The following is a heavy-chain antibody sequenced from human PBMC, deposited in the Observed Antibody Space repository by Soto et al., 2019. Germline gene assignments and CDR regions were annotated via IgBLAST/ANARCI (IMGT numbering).Heavy chain of an antibody. CDR1: GGSISSSSYY. CDR2: IYYSGSN. Sequence: QLQLQESGPGLVKPSETLSLTCTVSGGSISSSSYYWGWIRQPPGKGLEWIGSIYYSGSNYYNPSLKSRVTISVDTSKNQFSLKLSSVTAADTAVYYCARLTGYGYYMDVWGKGTTVTVSS. J-gene: IGHJ6*03. V-gene: IGHV4-39*01. CDR3: ARLTGYGYYMDV. D-gene: IGHD3-9*01.